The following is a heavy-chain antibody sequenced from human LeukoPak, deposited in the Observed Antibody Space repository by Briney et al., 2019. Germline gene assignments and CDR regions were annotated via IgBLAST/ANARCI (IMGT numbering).Heavy chain of an antibody. J-gene: IGHJ4*02. CDR1: GYTFSSYY. V-gene: IGHV1-46*01. D-gene: IGHD1-26*01. Sequence: ASVKVSCKASGYTFSSYYMHWGRQAPGQGLEWMGIINPSGGSTSYAQKFQGRVTMTSDTSTSTVYMELSSLRSEDTAVYYCARDLVSGSYSVGVDYWGQGTLVTVSS. CDR2: INPSGGST. CDR3: ARDLVSGSYSVGVDY.